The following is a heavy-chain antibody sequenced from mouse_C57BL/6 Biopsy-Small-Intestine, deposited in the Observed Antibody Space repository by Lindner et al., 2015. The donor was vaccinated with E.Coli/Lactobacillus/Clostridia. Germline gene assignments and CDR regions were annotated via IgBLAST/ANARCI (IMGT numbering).Heavy chain of an antibody. J-gene: IGHJ4*01. D-gene: IGHD1-3*01. CDR2: ISGFNGNT. CDR1: GYAFTSHG. CDR3: ARDLPFITGTSDLGDLSLDEY. Sequence: SVKVSCKASGYAFTSHGMSWVRQAPGQGLEWMGWISGFNGNTNYAQKLQGRVTMTTDTSTSTAYMELRSLRSDDTAVYYCARDLPFITGTSDLGDLSLDEYWGQGTLVTVSS. V-gene: IGHV1-7*01.